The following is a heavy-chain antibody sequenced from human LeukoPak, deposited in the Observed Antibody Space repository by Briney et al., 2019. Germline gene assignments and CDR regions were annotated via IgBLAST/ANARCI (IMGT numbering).Heavy chain of an antibody. CDR3: AKDRATAEVHGILTGYFDY. CDR2: ISGSGGST. Sequence: GGSLRLSCAASGFTFSSYAMSWVRQAPGKGLEWVSAISGSGGSTYYADSVKGRFTISRDNSKNTLYLQMNSLRAEDTAVYYCAKDRATAEVHGILTGYFDYWGQGTLVTVSS. D-gene: IGHD3-9*01. J-gene: IGHJ4*02. V-gene: IGHV3-23*01. CDR1: GFTFSSYA.